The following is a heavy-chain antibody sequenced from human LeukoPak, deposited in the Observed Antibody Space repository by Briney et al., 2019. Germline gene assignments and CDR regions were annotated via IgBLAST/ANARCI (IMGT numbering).Heavy chain of an antibody. CDR2: IKKDGREK. CDR3: TTGGDVLRFLEWLFPYDAFDI. D-gene: IGHD3-3*01. Sequence: GGSLRLSCAASGFTFSNYWMTWVRQAPGKGLEWVANIKKDGREKHYVDSVKGRFAISRDNARNSLFLQMNSLKTEDTAVYYCTTGGDVLRFLEWLFPYDAFDIWGQGTMVTVSS. J-gene: IGHJ3*02. V-gene: IGHV3-7*03. CDR1: GFTFSNYW.